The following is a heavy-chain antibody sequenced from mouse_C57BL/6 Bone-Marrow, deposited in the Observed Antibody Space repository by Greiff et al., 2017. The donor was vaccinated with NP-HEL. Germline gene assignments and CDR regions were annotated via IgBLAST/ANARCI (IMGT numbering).Heavy chain of an antibody. D-gene: IGHD2-4*01. CDR1: SYTFTSYW. Sequence: VQLQQPGAELVKPGASVKMSCKASSYTFTSYWITWVKQRPGQGLEWIGDIYPGSGSTNYNEKFKSKATLTVDTSSSTAYMQLSSLTSEDSAVYYCARGRYYDYDDYAMDYWGQGTSVTVSS. V-gene: IGHV1-55*01. CDR3: ARGRYYDYDDYAMDY. CDR2: IYPGSGST. J-gene: IGHJ4*01.